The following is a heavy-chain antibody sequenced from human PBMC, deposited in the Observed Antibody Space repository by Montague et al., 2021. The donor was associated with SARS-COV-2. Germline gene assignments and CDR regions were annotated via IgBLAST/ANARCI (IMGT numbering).Heavy chain of an antibody. Sequence: TLSLTCTVSGGSISSGGYYWSWIRQHPGKGLEWIGYIYYSGSTYYNLSLKSRVTISVDTSKNQFSLKLSPVTAADTAVYYCARVSVEMATMGVYYYYGMDVWGQGTTVTVSS. D-gene: IGHD5-24*01. CDR1: GGSISSGGYY. J-gene: IGHJ6*02. CDR3: ARVSVEMATMGVYYYYGMDV. CDR2: IYYSGST. V-gene: IGHV4-31*03.